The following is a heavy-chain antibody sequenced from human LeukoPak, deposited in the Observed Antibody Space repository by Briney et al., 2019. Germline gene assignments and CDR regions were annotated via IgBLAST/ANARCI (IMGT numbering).Heavy chain of an antibody. CDR3: GGGCSSTSCYPHGFDY. CDR2: IKQDGSEK. Sequence: QPGGSLRLSCAASGFTFSSYWMSWVRQAPGKGLEWVVNIKQDGSEKYYVDSVKGRFTISRDNAKNSLYLQMNSLRAEDTAVYYCGGGCSSTSCYPHGFDYWGQGTLVTVSS. V-gene: IGHV3-7*01. D-gene: IGHD2-2*01. CDR1: GFTFSSYW. J-gene: IGHJ4*02.